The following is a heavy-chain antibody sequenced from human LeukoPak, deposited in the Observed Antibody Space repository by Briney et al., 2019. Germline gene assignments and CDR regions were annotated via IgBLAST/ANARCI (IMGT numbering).Heavy chain of an antibody. Sequence: PSETLSLTCTVSGDSISGYNWTWIRQPPGKGLEWIGYIYYSGSINYNPSLKSRLTISVDTSKNQFSLKLSSVTAADTAVYYCARLRGNYFPDYWGQGTLVTVSS. D-gene: IGHD4-11*01. CDR2: IYYSGSI. V-gene: IGHV4-59*01. CDR3: ARLRGNYFPDY. J-gene: IGHJ4*02. CDR1: GDSISGYN.